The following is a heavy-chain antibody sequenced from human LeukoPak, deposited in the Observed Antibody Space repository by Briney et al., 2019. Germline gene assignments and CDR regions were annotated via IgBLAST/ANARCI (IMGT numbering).Heavy chain of an antibody. CDR1: GFTFSSYA. CDR3: ASNMELMVSDWYFDL. Sequence: GGSLRLSCAAYGFTFSSYAMSWVRQAPGKGLEWVSAISGSGGSTYYADSVKGRFAISRDNSKNTLYLQMNSLRAEDTAVYYCASNMELMVSDWYFDLWGRGTLVTVSS. CDR2: ISGSGGST. D-gene: IGHD5-18*01. J-gene: IGHJ2*01. V-gene: IGHV3-23*01.